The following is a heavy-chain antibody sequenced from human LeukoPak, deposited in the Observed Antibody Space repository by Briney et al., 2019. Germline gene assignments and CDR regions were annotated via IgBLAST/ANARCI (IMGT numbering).Heavy chain of an antibody. D-gene: IGHD3-10*01. V-gene: IGHV3-23*01. CDR2: ISGSGDTT. Sequence: PGGSLRLSCAASGFTFSSYAMSWVRQAPGKGLEWVSGISGSGDTTYYADSVKGRFTISRDNSKNTLYLQMNSLRAEDTAIYYCAKGFSMRRFIGDYWGQGTLVTVSS. CDR3: AKGFSMRRFIGDY. J-gene: IGHJ4*02. CDR1: GFTFSSYA.